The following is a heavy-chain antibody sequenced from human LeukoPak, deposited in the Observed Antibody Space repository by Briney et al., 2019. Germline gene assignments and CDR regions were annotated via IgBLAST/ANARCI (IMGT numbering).Heavy chain of an antibody. V-gene: IGHV3-48*02. CDR2: ISRTGNIM. CDR1: GFTFSNYS. D-gene: IGHD2-21*02. Sequence: GGSLRLSCVATGFTFSNYSMHWVRQAPGKGLEWVSYISRTGNIMYYADSVKGRFTISRDNAKDSRFLQMDSLRDEDTAGYYRANLTHWGKGILVTVPS. J-gene: IGHJ4*02. CDR3: ANLTH.